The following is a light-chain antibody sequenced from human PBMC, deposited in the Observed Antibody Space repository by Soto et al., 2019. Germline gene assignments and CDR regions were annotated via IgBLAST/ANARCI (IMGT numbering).Light chain of an antibody. CDR3: QQYGSSPMYT. Sequence: EIELTQSPGTLSLSPGERATLSCRASQSVSSSYLAWYQQKPGQAPRLLIYGASSRATGIPDRFSGSGSGTDFTLTISRLEPDDFAVYDWQQYGSSPMYTVGQGTKLDIK. CDR1: QSVSSSY. J-gene: IGKJ2*01. V-gene: IGKV3-20*01. CDR2: GAS.